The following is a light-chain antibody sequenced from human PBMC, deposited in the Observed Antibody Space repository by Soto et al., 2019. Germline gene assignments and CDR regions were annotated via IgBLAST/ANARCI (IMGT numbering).Light chain of an antibody. Sequence: EIVLTQSPGTLSLSPGDRATLSCRASQSVSSNYLAWYQQKPGQAPRLLIYGASSRATGIPDRFSGSGSGTDFTLTFSRLEPEDFAVYYCQRYGTSLPLTCGGGTKV. CDR3: QRYGTSLPLT. V-gene: IGKV3-20*01. J-gene: IGKJ4*01. CDR1: QSVSSNY. CDR2: GAS.